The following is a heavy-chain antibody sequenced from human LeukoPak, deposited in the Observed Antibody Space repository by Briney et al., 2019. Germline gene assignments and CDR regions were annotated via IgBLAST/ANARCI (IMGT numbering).Heavy chain of an antibody. J-gene: IGHJ6*02. CDR1: GFTFSSYS. V-gene: IGHV3-21*01. Sequence: GGSLRLSCAASGFTFSSYSMNWVRQAPGKGLEWVSSISSSSSYIYYADSVKGRFTISRDNAKNSLYLQMNSLRAEDTAVYYCARDGRGYSGYDYNYYYGMDVWGQGTMVTVSS. CDR3: ARDGRGYSGYDYNYYYGMDV. D-gene: IGHD5-12*01. CDR2: ISSSSSYI.